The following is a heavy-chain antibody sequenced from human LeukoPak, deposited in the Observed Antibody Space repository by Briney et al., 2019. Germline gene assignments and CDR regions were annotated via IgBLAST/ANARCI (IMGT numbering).Heavy chain of an antibody. CDR1: GFTVSSNY. V-gene: IGHV3-66*01. D-gene: IGHD6-19*01. Sequence: GGSLRLSCAASGFTVSSNYMSWVRQAPGKGLEWVSVIYSGGSTYYADSVKGRFTISRDNSKNTLYLQTNSLRAEDTAVYYCARVPRDSGYSSGWYDEDWGQGTLVTVSS. J-gene: IGHJ4*02. CDR3: ARVPRDSGYSSGWYDED. CDR2: IYSGGST.